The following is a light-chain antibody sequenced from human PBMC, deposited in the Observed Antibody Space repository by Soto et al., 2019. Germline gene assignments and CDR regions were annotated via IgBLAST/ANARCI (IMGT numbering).Light chain of an antibody. CDR1: QSISSY. Sequence: DIQMTQSLSSLSASVGDRVTITCRASQSISSYLNWYQQKPGKAPKLLIYAASSLQSGVPSRFSGSGSGTDFTLTISSFQPEDFATYYCQQSYSTPLTFGGGTKVDIK. J-gene: IGKJ4*01. CDR3: QQSYSTPLT. V-gene: IGKV1-39*01. CDR2: AAS.